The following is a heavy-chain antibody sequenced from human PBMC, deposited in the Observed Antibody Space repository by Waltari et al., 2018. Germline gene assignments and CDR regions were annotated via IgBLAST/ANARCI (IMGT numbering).Heavy chain of an antibody. Sequence: QAQLVQSGAEVKKPGASVRVSCKTSGYTFSSYGITWVRQAPGQGLEWLGWISTYNGNRNYSQKLQGRVPMTTDTYTTTAYMDLRSLRSDDTAVYYCIRGGPWQLVQGNAFDFWGQGTMVTVSS. CDR2: ISTYNGNR. CDR1: GYTFSSYG. D-gene: IGHD6-6*01. CDR3: IRGGPWQLVQGNAFDF. J-gene: IGHJ3*01. V-gene: IGHV1-18*01.